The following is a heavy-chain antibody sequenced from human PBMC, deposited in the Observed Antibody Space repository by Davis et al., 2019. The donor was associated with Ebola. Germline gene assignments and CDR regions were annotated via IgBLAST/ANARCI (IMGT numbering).Heavy chain of an antibody. CDR1: GFTFSSYA. V-gene: IGHV3-23*01. CDR2: ISGSGGST. J-gene: IGHJ4*02. D-gene: IGHD3-22*01. Sequence: GGSLRLSCAASGFTFSSYAMSWVRQAPGKGLEWVSAISGSGGSTYYADSVKGRFTISRDNSKNTLYLQMNSLRAEDTAVYYCARHSYYYDSSGYSTRGYFDYWGQGILVTVSS. CDR3: ARHSYYYDSSGYSTRGYFDY.